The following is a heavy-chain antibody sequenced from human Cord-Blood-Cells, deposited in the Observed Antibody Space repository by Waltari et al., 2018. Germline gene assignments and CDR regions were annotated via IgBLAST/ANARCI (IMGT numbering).Heavy chain of an antibody. D-gene: IGHD7-27*01. CDR1: GGTSRSYA. CDR2: IIPILGIA. V-gene: IGHV1-69*10. J-gene: IGHJ4*02. CDR3: YSGALFDY. Sequence: QVQLVQSGAEVKKPRSPGKCSVKASGGTSRSYAISWVRQAPGQGLEWMGGIIPILGIANYAQKFQGRVTITADKSTSTAYMELSSLRSEDTAVYYCYSGALFDYWGQGTLVTVSS.